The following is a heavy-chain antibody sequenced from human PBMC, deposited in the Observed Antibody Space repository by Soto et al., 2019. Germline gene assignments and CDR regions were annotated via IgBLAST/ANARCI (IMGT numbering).Heavy chain of an antibody. V-gene: IGHV1-69*13. CDR2: IIPIFGTA. CDR1: GGTFSSWA. J-gene: IGHJ6*02. CDR3: ASSADYHGSGSYYNGMDV. Sequence: FAVNVSCKASGGTFSSWAFRWVLHAAGRGLEWKGSIIPIFGTANYAQNFQGRVTITAAESTSTAYMELSSLRSEDKTVYYCASSADYHGSGSYYNGMDVWGQGTTVTVSS. D-gene: IGHD3-10*01.